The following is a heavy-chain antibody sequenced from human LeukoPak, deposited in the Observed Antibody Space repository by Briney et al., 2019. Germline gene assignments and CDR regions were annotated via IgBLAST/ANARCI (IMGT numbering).Heavy chain of an antibody. J-gene: IGHJ4*02. D-gene: IGHD1-26*01. CDR2: IHYSGST. V-gene: IGHV4-59*01. CDR3: ARTGIVGATPDY. CDR1: SGSISTYY. Sequence: KPSETLSLTCTVSSGSISTYYWSWIRQPPGKGLEWIGYIHYSGSTNYNPSLKSRVTISVDTSKNQFSLRLTSVTAADTAVYYCARTGIVGATPDYWGQGTLVTAST.